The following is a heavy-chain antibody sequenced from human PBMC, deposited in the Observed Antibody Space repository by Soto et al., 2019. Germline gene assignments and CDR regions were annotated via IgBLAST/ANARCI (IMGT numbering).Heavy chain of an antibody. CDR3: ARDSIGNSGRFDP. Sequence: DSGKVCCKGSGYTFPSDGISWVRQAPGQGLEWMGWISAYNGNTNYAQKLQGRVTMTTDTSTSTAYMELRSLRSDDTAVYYCARDSIGNSGRFDPWRQGTLVTVSS. V-gene: IGHV1-18*01. CDR2: ISAYNGNT. D-gene: IGHD4-4*01. CDR1: GYTFPSDG. J-gene: IGHJ5*02.